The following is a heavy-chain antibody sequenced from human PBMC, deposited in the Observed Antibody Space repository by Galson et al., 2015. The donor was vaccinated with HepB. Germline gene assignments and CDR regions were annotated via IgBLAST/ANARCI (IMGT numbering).Heavy chain of an antibody. CDR3: ARVYYDPDGFDI. Sequence: LRLSCAASGFTFSSYSMNWVRQAPGKGREGVSYISRSRSTIYYADSVKGRFTISRDNAKNSLYLQMNSLRDDDTTVYYCARVYYDPDGFDIWGQGTMVTVSS. D-gene: IGHD3-22*01. J-gene: IGHJ3*02. V-gene: IGHV3-48*02. CDR2: ISRSRSTI. CDR1: GFTFSSYS.